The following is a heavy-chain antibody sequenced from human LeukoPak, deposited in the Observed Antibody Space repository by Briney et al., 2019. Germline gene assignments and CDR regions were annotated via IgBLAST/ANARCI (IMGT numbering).Heavy chain of an antibody. CDR2: IYHSGST. Sequence: KPSETLSLTCAVSGGSISSSNWWSWVRQPPGKGLEWIGEIYHSGSTNYNPSLKSRVTISVDKSKNQLSLKLSSVTAAGTAVYYCARDVGSGWALFDYWGQGTLVTVSS. CDR1: GGSISSSNW. D-gene: IGHD6-19*01. J-gene: IGHJ4*02. CDR3: ARDVGSGWALFDY. V-gene: IGHV4-4*02.